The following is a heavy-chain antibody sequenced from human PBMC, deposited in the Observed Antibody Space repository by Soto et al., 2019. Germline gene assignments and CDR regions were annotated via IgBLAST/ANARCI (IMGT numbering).Heavy chain of an antibody. CDR2: ISYDGSNK. V-gene: IGHV3-30-3*01. CDR1: GFTFSSYA. D-gene: IGHD1-1*01. CDR3: ARRGLRTGTRDYFDY. Sequence: QVQLVESGGGVVQPGRSLRLSCAASGFTFSSYAMHWVRQAPGKGLEWVAVISYDGSNKYYADSVKGRFTISRDNSKNTLYLQMNSLRAEDTAVYYCARRGLRTGTRDYFDYWGQGTLVTVSS. J-gene: IGHJ4*02.